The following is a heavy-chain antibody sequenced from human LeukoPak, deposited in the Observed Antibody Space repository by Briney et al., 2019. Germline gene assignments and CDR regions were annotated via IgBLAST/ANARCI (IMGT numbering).Heavy chain of an antibody. CDR1: GFTFSSYG. Sequence: GRSLRLSCAASGFTFSSYGMHWVRQAPGKGLEWVAVISYDGSNKYYADSVKGRFTISRDNSKNTLYLQMNSLRAEDTAVYYCAKTLQGLYYDILTGSYYFDYWGQGTLVTVSS. D-gene: IGHD3-9*01. J-gene: IGHJ4*02. V-gene: IGHV3-30*18. CDR3: AKTLQGLYYDILTGSYYFDY. CDR2: ISYDGSNK.